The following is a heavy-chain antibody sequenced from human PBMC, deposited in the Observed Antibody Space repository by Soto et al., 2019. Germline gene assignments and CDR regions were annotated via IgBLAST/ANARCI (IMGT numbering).Heavy chain of an antibody. CDR3: ARGWWELALYSGMDV. CDR2: IIPIFGTA. D-gene: IGHD1-26*01. Sequence: QVQLVQSGAKVKKPGSSVKVSCKASGGTFSSYAISWVRQAPGQGLEWMGGIIPIFGTANYAQKFQGRVTITADESTITANMELSSLRSEDMAVYYCARGWWELALYSGMDVWGQGTTVTVSS. CDR1: GGTFSSYA. V-gene: IGHV1-69*01. J-gene: IGHJ6*02.